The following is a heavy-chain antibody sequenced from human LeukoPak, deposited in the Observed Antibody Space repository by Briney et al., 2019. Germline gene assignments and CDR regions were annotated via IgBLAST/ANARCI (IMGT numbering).Heavy chain of an antibody. D-gene: IGHD3-3*01. V-gene: IGHV4-38-2*02. J-gene: IGHJ6*03. CDR1: GYSISSGYY. Sequence: PSETLSLTCTVSGYSISSGYYWGWIRPPPGKGLEWIGSIYHSGSTYYNPSLKSRVTISVDTSKNQFSLKLSSVTAADTAVYYCARVRATEFWSGYYNYYYYYMDVWGKGTTVTVSS. CDR2: IYHSGST. CDR3: ARVRATEFWSGYYNYYYYYMDV.